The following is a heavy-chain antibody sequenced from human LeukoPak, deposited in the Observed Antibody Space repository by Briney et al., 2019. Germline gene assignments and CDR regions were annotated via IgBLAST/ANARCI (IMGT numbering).Heavy chain of an antibody. CDR1: GFTFSSYS. CDR3: ARDYPSGYRFDY. CDR2: ISSSSSTYI. D-gene: IGHD5-12*01. V-gene: IGHV3-21*01. Sequence: GGSLRLSCAASGFTFSSYSMNWVRQAPGKGLDWVSSISSSSSTYIYYADSVKGRFTISRDNAKNSLYLQMNSLRAEDTAVYYCARDYPSGYRFDYWGQGTLLTVSS. J-gene: IGHJ4*02.